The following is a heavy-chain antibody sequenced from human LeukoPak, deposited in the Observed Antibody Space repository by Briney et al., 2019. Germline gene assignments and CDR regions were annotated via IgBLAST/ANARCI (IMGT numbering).Heavy chain of an antibody. V-gene: IGHV4-61*02. J-gene: IGHJ4*02. CDR2: IYTSGST. Sequence: SETLSLTCTVSGGSISSGSYYWGWIRQPAGKGLEWIGRIYTSGSTNYNPSLKSRVTISVDTSKNQFSLKLSSVTAADTAVYYCARLGYCSSTSCLDYWGQGTLVTVSS. CDR3: ARLGYCSSTSCLDY. CDR1: GGSISSGSYY. D-gene: IGHD2-2*01.